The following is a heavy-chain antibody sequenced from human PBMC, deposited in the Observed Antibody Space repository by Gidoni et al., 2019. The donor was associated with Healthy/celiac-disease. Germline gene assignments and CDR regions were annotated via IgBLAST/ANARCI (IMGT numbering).Heavy chain of an antibody. CDR3: ARDKQQLDY. CDR2: IYYSGST. J-gene: IGHJ4*02. CDR1: GGSISSYY. V-gene: IGHV4-59*01. D-gene: IGHD6-13*01. Sequence: QVQPQESGPGLVKPSETPVPTRHVPGGSISSYYWSWIRQPPGKGLEWIGYIYYSGSTNYNPSLKSRVTISVDTSKNQFSLKLSSVTAADTAVYYCARDKQQLDYWGQGTLVTVSS.